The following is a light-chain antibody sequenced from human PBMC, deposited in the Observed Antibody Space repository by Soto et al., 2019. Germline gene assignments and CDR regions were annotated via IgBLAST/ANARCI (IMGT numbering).Light chain of an antibody. V-gene: IGLV2-14*01. CDR1: SSDVGGYSY. Sequence: QSALTQPASVSGSPGQSIAISCTGTSSDVGGYSYVSWYQQQPGKAPKLVISDVSNRPSGVSDRFSGSKSGNTASLTISGLQTEDEAHYYRASYTTSSTYVFGTGTKVTVL. CDR2: DVS. CDR3: ASYTTSSTYV. J-gene: IGLJ1*01.